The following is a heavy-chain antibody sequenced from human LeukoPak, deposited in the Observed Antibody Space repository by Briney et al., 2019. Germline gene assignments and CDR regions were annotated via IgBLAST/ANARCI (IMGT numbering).Heavy chain of an antibody. CDR3: AKDRGFGSSWSALYYFDY. J-gene: IGHJ4*02. D-gene: IGHD6-13*01. CDR1: GFTFNSYR. CDR2: ISTSSSTK. Sequence: GGSPRLSCGASGFTFNSYRMKWVRRAPGKGLEWVSFISTSSSTKYYADSVKGRFTISRDNAKNSLYLQMNSLRAEDTAVYYCAKDRGFGSSWSALYYFDYWGQGTLVTVSS. V-gene: IGHV3-48*04.